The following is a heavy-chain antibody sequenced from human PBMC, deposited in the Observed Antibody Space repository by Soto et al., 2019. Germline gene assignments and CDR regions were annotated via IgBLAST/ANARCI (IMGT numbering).Heavy chain of an antibody. J-gene: IGHJ5*02. D-gene: IGHD6-13*01. Sequence: PGGSLRLSCTASGFTFGDYAMSWFRQAPGKGLEWVGFIRSKAYGGTTEYAASVKGRFTISRDDSKSIAYLQMNSLKTEDTAVYYCTREVAAAGTDWFDPWGQGTLVTVFS. CDR1: GFTFGDYA. V-gene: IGHV3-49*03. CDR2: IRSKAYGGTT. CDR3: TREVAAAGTDWFDP.